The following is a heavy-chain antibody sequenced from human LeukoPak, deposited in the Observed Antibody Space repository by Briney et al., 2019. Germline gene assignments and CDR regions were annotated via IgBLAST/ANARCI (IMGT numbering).Heavy chain of an antibody. D-gene: IGHD4-17*01. J-gene: IGHJ4*02. CDR1: GFTFSNYA. CDR2: ISGSTGST. V-gene: IGHV3-23*01. Sequence: GGSLRLSCAASGFTFSNYAMNWVRQAPGKGLEWVSLISGSTGSTYYADSVKGRFSISRDNSKNTIYLQMNSLRAEDTALYYCARDKSYGDSEDYWGQGTLVTVSS. CDR3: ARDKSYGDSEDY.